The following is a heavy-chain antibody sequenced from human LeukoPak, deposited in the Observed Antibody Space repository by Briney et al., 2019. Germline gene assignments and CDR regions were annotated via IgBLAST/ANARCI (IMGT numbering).Heavy chain of an antibody. V-gene: IGHV4-34*01. CDR2: INHSGST. CDR1: GGSISGFY. Sequence: SETLSLTCTVSGGSISGFYWSWIRQPPGKGLEWIGEINHSGSTNYNPSLKSRVTISVDTSKNQFSLKLSSVTAADTAVYYCARGGYCSSTSCPPDAFDIWGQGTMVTVSS. J-gene: IGHJ3*02. CDR3: ARGGYCSSTSCPPDAFDI. D-gene: IGHD2-2*01.